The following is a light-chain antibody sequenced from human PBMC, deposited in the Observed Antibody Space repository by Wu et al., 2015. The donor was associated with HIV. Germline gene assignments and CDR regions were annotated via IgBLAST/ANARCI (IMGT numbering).Light chain of an antibody. J-gene: IGKJ2*01. V-gene: IGKV3-11*01. CDR3: QQRRYWPLYT. CDR1: QYISNS. Sequence: ETVLSQSPATLSLSPGERATLSCRASQYISNSLAWFQQKSGQSPRLLIYDASHRATGIPARFSGSGSGTDFTLTISSLEPEDFAVYYCQQRRYWPLYTFGQGTKLEVK. CDR2: DAS.